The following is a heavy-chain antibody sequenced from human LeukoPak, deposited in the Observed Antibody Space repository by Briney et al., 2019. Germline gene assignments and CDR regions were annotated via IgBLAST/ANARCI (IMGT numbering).Heavy chain of an antibody. V-gene: IGHV3-23*01. D-gene: IGHD2-15*01. CDR1: GFTFSNYP. Sequence: GGSLRLSCVASGFTFSNYPMTWVRQFPGKGLQWVSTIGVSDDTYYADSVKGRFTISRDTSKNTLYLQMHSLGAEDTAVYYCARARVVDRRGYFDYWGQGTLVTASS. J-gene: IGHJ4*02. CDR2: IGVSDDT. CDR3: ARARVVDRRGYFDY.